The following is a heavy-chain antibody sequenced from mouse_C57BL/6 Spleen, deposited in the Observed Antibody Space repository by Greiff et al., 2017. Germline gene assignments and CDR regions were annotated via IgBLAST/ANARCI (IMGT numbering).Heavy chain of an antibody. V-gene: IGHV1-69*01. CDR2: IDPSDSYT. Sequence: QVQLQQPGAELVMPGASVKLSCKASGYTFTSYWMHWVKQRPGQGLEWIGEIDPSDSYTNYNQKFKGKSTLTVDKSTSTAYMQLSRLTAEDSAVYYCARESSNDEAGYVGGWGQGTTLTDS. D-gene: IGHD3-1*01. CDR1: GYTFTSYW. CDR3: ARESSNDEAGYVGG. J-gene: IGHJ2*01.